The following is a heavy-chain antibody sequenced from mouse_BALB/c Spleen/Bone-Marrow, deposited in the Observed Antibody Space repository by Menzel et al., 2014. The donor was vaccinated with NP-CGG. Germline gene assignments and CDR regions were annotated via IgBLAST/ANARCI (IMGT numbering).Heavy chain of an antibody. D-gene: IGHD2-4*01. CDR2: ISSGSSTI. CDR1: GFTFSSFG. V-gene: IGHV5-17*02. J-gene: IGHJ4*01. CDR3: ARSPYDYAAMDY. Sequence: EVMLVESGGGLVQPGGSRKLSCAASGFTFSSFGMHWVRQAPEKGLEWVAYISSGSSTIYHADTVKGRFTISRDNPKNTLFLQMTSLRSEDTAMYYCARSPYDYAAMDYWGQGTSVTVSS.